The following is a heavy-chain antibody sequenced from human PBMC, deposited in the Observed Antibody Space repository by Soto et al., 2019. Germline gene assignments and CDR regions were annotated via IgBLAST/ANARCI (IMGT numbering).Heavy chain of an antibody. D-gene: IGHD3-22*01. CDR1: GGSISSGGYS. J-gene: IGHJ4*02. V-gene: IGHV4-30-2*01. Sequence: SETLSLTCAVSGGSISSGGYSWSWIRQPPGKGLEWIGYIYHSGSTYYNPSLKSRVTISVDRSKNQFSLKLSSVTAADTAVYYCARGLTNYYDSSGYSVYYFDYWGQGTLVTSPQ. CDR2: IYHSGST. CDR3: ARGLTNYYDSSGYSVYYFDY.